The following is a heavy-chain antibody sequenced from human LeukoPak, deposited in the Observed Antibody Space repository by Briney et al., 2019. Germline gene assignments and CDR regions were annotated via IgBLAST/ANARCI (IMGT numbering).Heavy chain of an antibody. CDR3: ARDLARGSFDY. D-gene: IGHD3-16*01. CDR2: ISYDGSNK. CDR1: GFTFSSYA. Sequence: GGSLRLSCAASGFTFSSYAMHWVRQAPGKGRGWVAVISYDGSNKYYADSVKGRFTISRDNSKNTLYLQMNSLRAEDTAVYYCARDLARGSFDYWGQGTLVTVSS. V-gene: IGHV3-30*04. J-gene: IGHJ4*02.